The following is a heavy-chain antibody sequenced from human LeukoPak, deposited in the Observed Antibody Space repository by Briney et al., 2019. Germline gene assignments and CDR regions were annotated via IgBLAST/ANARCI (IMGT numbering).Heavy chain of an antibody. D-gene: IGHD4-17*01. V-gene: IGHV3-20*04. CDR3: ARVNYGDYYFDY. J-gene: IGHJ4*02. CDR2: INWNGGST. CDR1: GGSISSYY. Sequence: ETLSLTCTVSGGSISSYYWSWVRQAPGKGLEWVSGINWNGGSTGYADSVKGRFTISRDNAKNSLYLQMNSLRAEDTALYYCARVNYGDYYFDYWGQGTLVTVSS.